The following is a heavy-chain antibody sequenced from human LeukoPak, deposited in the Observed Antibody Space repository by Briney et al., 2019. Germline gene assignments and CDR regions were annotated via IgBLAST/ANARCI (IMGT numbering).Heavy chain of an antibody. CDR3: ARLESGSSPSDS. CDR1: GYTFTSYF. D-gene: IGHD6-6*01. J-gene: IGHJ4*02. CDR2: INPIGGTT. Sequence: ASVKVSCKASGYTFTSYFIHWVRQAPGQGLEWMGIINPIGGTTNFAQKFQGRVTLTRDTSTGTVFMELSSLRSEDTAVYYCARLESGSSPSDSWGQGTLVTVSS. V-gene: IGHV1-46*01.